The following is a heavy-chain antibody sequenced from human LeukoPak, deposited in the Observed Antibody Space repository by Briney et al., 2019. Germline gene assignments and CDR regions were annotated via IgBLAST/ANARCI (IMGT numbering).Heavy chain of an antibody. CDR2: MNPNSGNT. V-gene: IGHV1-8*02. J-gene: IGHJ4*02. CDR1: GYTFTSYG. CDR3: ARGTNHYYDSSGYPSPIRY. Sequence: SVNLSCKASGYTFTSYGISWVRQPPGQGLEWMGWMNPNSGNTGYAQKFQGRVTMTRNTSISTAYMELSSLRSEDTAVYYCARGTNHYYDSSGYPSPIRYWGQGTLVTVSS. D-gene: IGHD3-22*01.